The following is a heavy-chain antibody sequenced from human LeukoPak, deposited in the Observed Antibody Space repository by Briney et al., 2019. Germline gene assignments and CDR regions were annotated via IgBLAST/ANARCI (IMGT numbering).Heavy chain of an antibody. V-gene: IGHV4-30-2*01. Sequence: SQTLSLTCAVSGGSISSGGYSWSWIRQPPGKGLEWIGYIYHSGSTYYNPSLKSRVAISVDRSKNQFSLKLSSVTAADTAVYYCARAGGGFDYWGQGTLVTVSS. D-gene: IGHD3-10*01. CDR1: GGSISSGGYS. CDR2: IYHSGST. CDR3: ARAGGGFDY. J-gene: IGHJ4*02.